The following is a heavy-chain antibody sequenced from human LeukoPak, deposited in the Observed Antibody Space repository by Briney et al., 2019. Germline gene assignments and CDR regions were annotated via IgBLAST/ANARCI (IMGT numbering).Heavy chain of an antibody. CDR1: GGSISSYY. Sequence: PSETLSLTCTVSGGSISSYYWSWIRQPPGKGLEWIGYIYYSGSTNYNPSLKSRVTISVDTSKNQFSLKLSSVTAADTAAYYCARDKNSYGPGDWFDPWGQGTLVTVSS. J-gene: IGHJ5*02. CDR3: ARDKNSYGPGDWFDP. CDR2: IYYSGST. D-gene: IGHD5-18*01. V-gene: IGHV4-59*01.